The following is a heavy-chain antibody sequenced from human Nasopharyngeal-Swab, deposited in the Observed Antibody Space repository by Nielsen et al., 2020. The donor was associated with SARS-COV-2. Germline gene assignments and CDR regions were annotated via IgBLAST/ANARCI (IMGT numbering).Heavy chain of an antibody. CDR3: AHRLWQSQQQLVLVDAFDI. CDR2: IYWDDDK. Sequence: SGPTLVKPTQTFTLTCTFSGFSLSTSGVGVGWIRQPPGKALEWLALIYWDDDKRYSPSLKSRLTITKDTSKNQVVLTMTNMDPVDTATYYCAHRLWQSQQQLVLVDAFDIWGQGTMVTVSS. CDR1: GFSLSTSGVG. D-gene: IGHD6-13*01. V-gene: IGHV2-5*02. J-gene: IGHJ3*02.